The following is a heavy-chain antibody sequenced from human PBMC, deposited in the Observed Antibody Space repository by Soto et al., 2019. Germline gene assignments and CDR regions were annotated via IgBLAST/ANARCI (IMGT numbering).Heavy chain of an antibody. CDR1: GYTFTSYG. J-gene: IGHJ6*03. CDR2: ISAYNGNA. CDR3: ARPATQQLGASYYYYYMDV. Sequence: ASVKVSCKASGYTFTSYGISWVRQAPGQGLEWMGWISAYNGNANYAQKLQGRVTMTTDTSTSTAYMELRSLRSDDTAVYYCARPATQQLGASYYYYYMDVWGKGTTVTGSS. V-gene: IGHV1-18*01. D-gene: IGHD6-13*01.